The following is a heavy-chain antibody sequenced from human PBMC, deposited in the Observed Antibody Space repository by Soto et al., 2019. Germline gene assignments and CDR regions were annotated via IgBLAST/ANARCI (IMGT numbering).Heavy chain of an antibody. CDR1: GGSFSGYY. D-gene: IGHD2-2*01. CDR2: INHSGST. V-gene: IGHV4-34*01. Sequence: PSETLSLTCAVYGGSFSGYYWSWIRQPPGKGLEWIGEINHSGSTNYNPSLKSRVTISVDTSKNQFSLKLSSVTAADTAVYYCARASSVRYCSSTSCYATEYYYYYYYMDVWGKGTTVTVS. J-gene: IGHJ6*03. CDR3: ARASSVRYCSSTSCYATEYYYYYYYMDV.